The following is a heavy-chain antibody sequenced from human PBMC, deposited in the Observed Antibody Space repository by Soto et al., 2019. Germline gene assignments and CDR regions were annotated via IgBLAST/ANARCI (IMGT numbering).Heavy chain of an antibody. D-gene: IGHD6-13*01. Sequence: QVQLVQSGAEVKKPGASVKVSCKASGYTFTSYDINWVRQATGQGLEWMGWMNPNSGKTGYAQKFQGRVTMTRNTSSRTAYMELSSVRSEDPAVYHCARVQEQQLVRPRDYWGQGTLVTVSS. CDR2: MNPNSGKT. CDR1: GYTFTSYD. CDR3: ARVQEQQLVRPRDY. V-gene: IGHV1-8*01. J-gene: IGHJ4*02.